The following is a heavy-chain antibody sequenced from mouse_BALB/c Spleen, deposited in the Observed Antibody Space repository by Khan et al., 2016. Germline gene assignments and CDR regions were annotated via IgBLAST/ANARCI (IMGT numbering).Heavy chain of an antibody. D-gene: IGHD1-1*01. V-gene: IGHV3-2*02. J-gene: IGHJ4*01. CDR2: ISYSGST. CDR3: GRYDYGDKDAMDD. Sequence: EVQLQESGPGLVKPSQSLSLTCTVTGYSITSDYAWNWIRQFPGNRLEWMGYISYSGSTSYNPSLKSRISITRDTSKNQFFLQLNSVTSEDTATYYYGRYDYGDKDAMDDWGQGTSVTVSS. CDR1: GYSITSDYA.